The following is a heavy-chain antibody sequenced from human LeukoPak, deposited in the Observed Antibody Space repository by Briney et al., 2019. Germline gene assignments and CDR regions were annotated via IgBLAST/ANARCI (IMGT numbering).Heavy chain of an antibody. D-gene: IGHD3-22*01. CDR3: ARAPSEIGGYYPEYFRH. J-gene: IGHJ1*01. Sequence: GGSLRLSCVASGFTFSSYWMHWVRQAPGKGLVWVSRIKRDGSTNYADSVKGRFTISRDNAKNTVSLQMNSLRAEDTGVYFCARAPSEIGGYYPEYFRHWGQGTLVTVSS. CDR1: GFTFSSYW. CDR2: IKRDGST. V-gene: IGHV3-74*01.